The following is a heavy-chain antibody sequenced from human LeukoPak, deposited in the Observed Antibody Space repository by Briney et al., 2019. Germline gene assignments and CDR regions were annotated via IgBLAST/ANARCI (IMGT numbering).Heavy chain of an antibody. Sequence: GGSLRLFCAASGFTFSGYGIHWVRQAPGKGLEWVAFIRSDGSVKYYADSVRGRFTISRDNSKNTLYLQMNSLRAEDTAVYYCARDQYDFWSGLDYWGQGTLVTVSS. V-gene: IGHV3-30*02. J-gene: IGHJ4*02. CDR2: IRSDGSVK. D-gene: IGHD3-3*01. CDR3: ARDQYDFWSGLDY. CDR1: GFTFSGYG.